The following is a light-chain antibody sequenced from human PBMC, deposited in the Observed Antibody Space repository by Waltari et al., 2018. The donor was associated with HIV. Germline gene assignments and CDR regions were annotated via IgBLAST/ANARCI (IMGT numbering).Light chain of an antibody. V-gene: IGLV1-44*01. CDR1: SSNIGSNT. CDR2: TNN. Sequence: QSVLTQPPSASGTPGQRVTISCSGSSSNIGSNTVNWYQQLSGTAPKLLIYTNNQRPSGVPDRFSGSKSGTSASLAISGLQSEDEADYYCATWDDNLNGLVLFGGGTKLTVL. CDR3: ATWDDNLNGLVL. J-gene: IGLJ2*01.